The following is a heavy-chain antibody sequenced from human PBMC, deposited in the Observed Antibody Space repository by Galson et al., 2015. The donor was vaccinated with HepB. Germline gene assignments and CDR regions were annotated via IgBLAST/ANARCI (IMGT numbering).Heavy chain of an antibody. D-gene: IGHD2-21*02. CDR1: GFTFSSYE. J-gene: IGHJ5*02. V-gene: IGHV3-48*03. CDR2: ISSSGSTI. Sequence: SLRLSCAASGFTFSSYEMNWVRQAPGKGLEWVSYISSSGSTIYYADSVKGRFTISRDNAKNSLYLQMNSLRAEDTAVYYCSRRRGDSGYNWFDPWGQGTLVTVSS. CDR3: SRRRGDSGYNWFDP.